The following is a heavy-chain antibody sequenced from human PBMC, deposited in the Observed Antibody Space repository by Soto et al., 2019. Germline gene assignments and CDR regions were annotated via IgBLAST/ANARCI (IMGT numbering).Heavy chain of an antibody. CDR3: ARGSWDDVSGHYYMDV. V-gene: IGHV6-1*01. Sequence: QVQLQQSSPGLVKPSQALSLTCDISGDSVSSNSAGWNWIRQTPSRGLEWLGRTYYKSKWYSTYAASCKCRLTVSPYTSQNQFSLQLTAVSPEDSAGYYCARGSWDDVSGHYYMDVWDKGTTVTVSS. D-gene: IGHD1-1*01. CDR1: GDSVSSNSAG. CDR2: TYYKSKWYS. J-gene: IGHJ6*03.